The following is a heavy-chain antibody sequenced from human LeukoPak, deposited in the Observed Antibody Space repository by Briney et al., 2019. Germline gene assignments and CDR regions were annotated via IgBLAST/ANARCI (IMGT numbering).Heavy chain of an antibody. D-gene: IGHD2/OR15-2a*01. Sequence: PSETLSLTCTVSGGCISSGGYYWSWIRQHPGKGLEWIGYIYYSGSTYYNPSLKSRVTISVGTSKNQFSLKLSSVTAADTAVYYCARTNNDAFDIWGQGTMVTVSS. CDR3: ARTNNDAFDI. V-gene: IGHV4-31*03. CDR1: GGCISSGGYY. CDR2: IYYSGST. J-gene: IGHJ3*02.